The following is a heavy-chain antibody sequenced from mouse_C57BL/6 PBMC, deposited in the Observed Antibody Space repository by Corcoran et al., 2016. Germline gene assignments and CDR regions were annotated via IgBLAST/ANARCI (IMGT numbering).Heavy chain of an antibody. V-gene: IGHV9-3*01. CDR1: GYTFTTYG. CDR3: ARLRGVYDGYFPMDY. D-gene: IGHD2-3*01. CDR2: INTYSGVP. Sequence: QIQLVQSGPELKKPGETVKISCKASGYTFTTYGMSWVKQAPGKGLKWMGWINTYSGVPTYADDFKGRFAFSLETSASTSYLQINNLKNEDTATYFGARLRGVYDGYFPMDYWGQGTSVTVSS. J-gene: IGHJ4*01.